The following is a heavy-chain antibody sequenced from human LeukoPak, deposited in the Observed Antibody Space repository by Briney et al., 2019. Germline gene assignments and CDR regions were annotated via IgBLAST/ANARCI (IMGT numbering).Heavy chain of an antibody. V-gene: IGHV1-69*05. CDR2: IIPIFGTA. CDR1: GGTFSSYA. CDR3: ARDLGFISEKDYSLDY. J-gene: IGHJ4*02. D-gene: IGHD4-11*01. Sequence: SVKVSCKASGGTFSSYAISWVRQAPGQGLEWMGGIIPIFGTANYAQKFQGRVTITTDESTSTAYMELSSLRSEDTAVYYCARDLGFISEKDYSLDYWGQGTLVTASS.